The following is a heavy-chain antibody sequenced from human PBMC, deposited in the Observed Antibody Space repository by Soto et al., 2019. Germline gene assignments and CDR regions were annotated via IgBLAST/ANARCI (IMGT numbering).Heavy chain of an antibody. D-gene: IGHD2-2*02. Sequence: PGESLKISCKGSGYNFANYWIGWVRQMPGKGLEWMGMIFPGDSDTKKSPSFQGHVTISADMSINTAYLQWSSLKASDTAMYYCAATHPLYTTSRGGSYGMDVWGQGTMVTVSS. J-gene: IGHJ6*02. CDR2: IFPGDSDT. CDR3: AATHPLYTTSRGGSYGMDV. CDR1: GYNFANYW. V-gene: IGHV5-51*01.